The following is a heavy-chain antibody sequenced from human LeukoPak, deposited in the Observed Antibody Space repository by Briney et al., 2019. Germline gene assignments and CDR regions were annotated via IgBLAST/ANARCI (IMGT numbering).Heavy chain of an antibody. CDR3: ARGHWTMVRGVIITSPRGYYYYGMDV. D-gene: IGHD3-10*01. CDR1: GYSISSGYY. CDR2: IYHSGST. V-gene: IGHV4-38-2*02. Sequence: SETLSLTCTVSGYSISSGYYWGWIRQPPGKGLEWIGSIYHSGSTYYNPSLKSRVTISVDTSKNQFSLKLSSVTAADTAVYYCARGHWTMVRGVIITSPRGYYYYGMDVWGQGTTVTVSS. J-gene: IGHJ6*02.